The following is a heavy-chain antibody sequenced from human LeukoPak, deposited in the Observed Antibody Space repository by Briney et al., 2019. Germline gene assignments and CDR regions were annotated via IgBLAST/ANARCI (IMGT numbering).Heavy chain of an antibody. CDR3: ARGSSYDILSRYYGMDV. CDR1: GFTFRSYD. Sequence: GGSLRLSCVASGFTFRSYDMFWVRQPTGKGLEWVSGIGTAGDTNYADSVKGRFTISRENAKNSLYLQMNSLRAGDTAVYYCARGSSYDILSRYYGMDVWGQGTMVTVSS. D-gene: IGHD3-9*01. CDR2: IGTAGDT. V-gene: IGHV3-13*04. J-gene: IGHJ6*02.